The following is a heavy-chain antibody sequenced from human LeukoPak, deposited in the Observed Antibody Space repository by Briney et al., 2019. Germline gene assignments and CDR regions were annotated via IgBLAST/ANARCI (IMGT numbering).Heavy chain of an antibody. J-gene: IGHJ6*02. D-gene: IGHD6-19*01. CDR2: ISINTRTT. CDR1: GFTFSNYG. Sequence: GGSLRLSCAASGFTFSNYGMNWLRQAPGKGLEWVSYISINTRTTYYADSVKGRFTISRDNAKNSLYLQMNSLRAEDTAVYYCARDHVMAGDNYYYYGMDVWGQGTTVTVSS. CDR3: ARDHVMAGDNYYYYGMDV. V-gene: IGHV3-48*04.